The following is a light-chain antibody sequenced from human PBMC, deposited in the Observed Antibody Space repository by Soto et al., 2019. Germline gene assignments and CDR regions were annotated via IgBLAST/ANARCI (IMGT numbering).Light chain of an antibody. J-gene: IGLJ3*02. Sequence: QSALTQPASVSGAPGQSITISCTGTSSDVGSDNRVSWYQKYPGKAPRLLIYEDGKRPSGVFNRFSGSKSDTTASLRISGLEAEDEDDYYCFSYAGGGSWVFGGGTKLTVL. V-gene: IGLV2-23*01. CDR2: EDG. CDR3: FSYAGGGSWV. CDR1: SSDVGSDNR.